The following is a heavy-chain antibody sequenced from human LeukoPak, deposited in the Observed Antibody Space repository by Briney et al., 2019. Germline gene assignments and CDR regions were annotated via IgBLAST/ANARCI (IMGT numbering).Heavy chain of an antibody. Sequence: SKTLSLTCTVSGGSISSGNKHWGWIRQPDGKGLEWIGHIYTSGTTNYHPSLNSLVTISVATSKNQFSLKLSSVTAADTAVYYCATTTVTTSAGFDYWGQGTLVTVSS. CDR3: ATTTVTTSAGFDY. J-gene: IGHJ4*02. CDR2: IYTSGTT. CDR1: GGSISSGNKH. V-gene: IGHV4-61*09. D-gene: IGHD4-17*01.